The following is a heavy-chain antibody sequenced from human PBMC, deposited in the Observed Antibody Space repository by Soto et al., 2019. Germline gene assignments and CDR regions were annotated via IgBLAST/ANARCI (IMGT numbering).Heavy chain of an antibody. CDR3: ARDPSDILTGYYDCLDY. J-gene: IGHJ4*02. CDR1: GYTFTSYG. D-gene: IGHD3-9*01. V-gene: IGHV1-18*01. CDR2: ISAYNGNT. Sequence: QVQLVQSGAEVKKPGASVKVSCKASGYTFTSYGISWVRQAPGQGLEWMGWISAYNGNTNYAQKLQGRVTMTTDTSTSTAYMELRSLRSDDTAVFYGARDPSDILTGYYDCLDYWGQGTLVTVSS.